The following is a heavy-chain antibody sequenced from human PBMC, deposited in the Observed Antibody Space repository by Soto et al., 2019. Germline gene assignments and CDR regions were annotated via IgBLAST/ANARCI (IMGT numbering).Heavy chain of an antibody. J-gene: IGHJ6*02. D-gene: IGHD3-10*01. Sequence: GGSLRVSCAASGFAFSTFGMHWVRQAPGKGLEWMAVISYDGSNKNYADFVKGRFTISRDNSKNTLDLQMNSLRAEDTAVYYCAKDFKVSGSHYGTLNYYYGMDVWGQGTTVTVSS. V-gene: IGHV3-30*18. CDR1: GFAFSTFG. CDR3: AKDFKVSGSHYGTLNYYYGMDV. CDR2: ISYDGSNK.